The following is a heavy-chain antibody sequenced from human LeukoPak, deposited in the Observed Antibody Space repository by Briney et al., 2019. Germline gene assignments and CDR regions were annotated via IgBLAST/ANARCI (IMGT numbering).Heavy chain of an antibody. CDR2: IGVGSSTK. CDR3: ARDYIVGAPAHFDH. V-gene: IGHV3-48*01. D-gene: IGHD1-26*01. J-gene: IGHJ4*02. CDR1: GFTFSNAW. Sequence: GGSLRLSCAASGFTFSNAWMNWVRQAPGKGLEWGSYIGVGSSTKYYGDSVKGRFTISRDDAKNSVYLQMNSLRAEDTAVYYCARDYIVGAPAHFDHWGQGTLVTVSS.